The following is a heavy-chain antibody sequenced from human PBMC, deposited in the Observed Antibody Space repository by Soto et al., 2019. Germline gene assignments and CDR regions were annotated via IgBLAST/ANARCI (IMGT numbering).Heavy chain of an antibody. CDR3: ARDITGEWHFAL. CDR2: ISYTGTT. CDR1: GGSINTGGFY. V-gene: IGHV4-31*03. D-gene: IGHD7-27*01. J-gene: IGHJ2*01. Sequence: QVQLQESGPGLVKPSQTLSLTCTVSGGSINTGGFYWNWIRQHPGKGLEWIGYISYTGTTYYTPALRSRLTTTVHTSKTLFSLKSSAVTVEDSAVYYYARDITGEWHFALWGRCTLVTVSS.